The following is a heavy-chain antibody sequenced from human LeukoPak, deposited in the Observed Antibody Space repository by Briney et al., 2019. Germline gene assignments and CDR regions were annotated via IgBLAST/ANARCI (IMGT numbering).Heavy chain of an antibody. CDR1: GFTFSSYG. CDR3: AREYSGYDFYYYYYGMDV. V-gene: IGHV3-30*03. D-gene: IGHD5-12*01. Sequence: PGGSLRLSCAASGFTFSSYGMHWVRQAPGKGLEWVAVISYHGSNKYYADSVKGRFTISRDNSKNTLYLQMNSLRAEDTAVYYCAREYSGYDFYYYYYGMDVWGQGTTVTVSS. CDR2: ISYHGSNK. J-gene: IGHJ6*02.